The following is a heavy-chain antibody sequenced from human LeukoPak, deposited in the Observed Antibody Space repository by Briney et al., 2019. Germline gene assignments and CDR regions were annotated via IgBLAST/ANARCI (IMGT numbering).Heavy chain of an antibody. CDR1: GFTFSSYG. Sequence: GGSLRLSCAASGFTFSSYGMHWVRQAPGKGLEGVAVIWYDGSNKYYADSVKGRFTISRDNSKNTLYLQMNSLRAEDTAVYYCARDKHYYGSGSYGYYYYGMDVWGQGTTVTVSS. V-gene: IGHV3-33*08. D-gene: IGHD3-10*01. CDR2: IWYDGSNK. CDR3: ARDKHYYGSGSYGYYYYGMDV. J-gene: IGHJ6*02.